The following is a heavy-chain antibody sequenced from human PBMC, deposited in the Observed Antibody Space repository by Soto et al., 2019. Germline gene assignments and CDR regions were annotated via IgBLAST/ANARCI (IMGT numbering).Heavy chain of an antibody. CDR1: GFSLSTSGVG. CDR2: IYWNDDK. CDR3: ARMNSCARDYYMDV. V-gene: IGHV2-5*01. D-gene: IGHD2-2*01. J-gene: IGHJ6*03. Sequence: SGPTLVNPTQTLTLTCTFSGFSLSTSGVGVGWIRQPPGKALEWLALIYWNDDKRYSPSLKSRLTITKDTSKNQVVLTMTNMDPVDTATYYCARMNSCARDYYMDVWGTGTTVTVSS.